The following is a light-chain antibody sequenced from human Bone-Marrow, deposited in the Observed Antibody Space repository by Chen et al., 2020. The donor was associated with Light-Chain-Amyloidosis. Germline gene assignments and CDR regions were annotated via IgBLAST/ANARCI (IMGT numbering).Light chain of an antibody. CDR1: QGIRND. J-gene: IGKJ5*01. CDR3: QQYDNLRT. CDR2: AAS. Sequence: DIHMTQSPSYLSASVGDRVTITCRASQGIRNDLGWYQQKPGKAPKRLIYAASSLQSGVPSRFSGSGSGTDFTFPISSLQPEDIAKYYCQQYDNLRTFGQGTRLEIK. V-gene: IGKV1-17*01.